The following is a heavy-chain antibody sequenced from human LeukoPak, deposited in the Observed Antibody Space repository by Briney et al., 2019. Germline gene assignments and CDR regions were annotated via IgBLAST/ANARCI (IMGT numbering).Heavy chain of an antibody. CDR2: IRTSGDKA. J-gene: IGHJ4*02. D-gene: IGHD1-26*01. V-gene: IGHV3-23*01. Sequence: GGSLRLSCAASGFTFSNYVMSWVRQAPGKGPEWVSAIRTSGDKAFYADSVKGRFTISRDNSKNTLFLQMNSLRAEDTAVYYCARDRVGSIVFEHWGQGTLVTASS. CDR1: GFTFSNYV. CDR3: ARDRVGSIVFEH.